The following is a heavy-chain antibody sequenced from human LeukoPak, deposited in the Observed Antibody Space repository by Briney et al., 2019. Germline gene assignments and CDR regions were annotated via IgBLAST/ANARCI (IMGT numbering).Heavy chain of an antibody. CDR3: AKVAKYYYGSETYYFFEH. Sequence: GGSLRLSCTASGFTFEYYAMSWVRQAPGKGLEWVGFIRTKAYGGTTDYATSVKGRFTISRDNAKNSLYLQMNSLRVEDTAVYYCAKVAKYYYGSETYYFFEHWGQGTPVTASS. CDR2: IRTKAYGGTT. D-gene: IGHD3-10*01. V-gene: IGHV3-49*04. J-gene: IGHJ4*02. CDR1: GFTFEYYA.